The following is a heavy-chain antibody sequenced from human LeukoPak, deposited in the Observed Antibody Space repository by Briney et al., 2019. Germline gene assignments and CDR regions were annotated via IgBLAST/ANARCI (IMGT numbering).Heavy chain of an antibody. CDR3: AKDATPRNRLWDHFDS. Sequence: PGGSLLLSCVAAGFTFNIYGMSWVRQAAGKGLEWVSSVGGGDDILYADSVKGRFTAYRDDAKNTVYLQMNSLRVEDTAIYFCAKDATPRNRLWDHFDSWGQGTLVSVSS. CDR2: VGGGDDI. D-gene: IGHD2-21*01. J-gene: IGHJ4*02. CDR1: GFTFNIYG. V-gene: IGHV3-23*01.